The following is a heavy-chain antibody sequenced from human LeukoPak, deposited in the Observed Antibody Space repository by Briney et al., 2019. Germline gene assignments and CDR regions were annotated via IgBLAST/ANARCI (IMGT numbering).Heavy chain of an antibody. Sequence: GGSLRLSCAASGFTFSSYGMHWVRQAPGKGLEWVAVILSDGSKEFYTDSVKGRFTISRDNSKNTLYLQMNSLRAEDTAVYYCARDSSSWDLFDYWGQGTLVTVSS. J-gene: IGHJ4*02. CDR1: GFTFSSYG. V-gene: IGHV3-33*01. D-gene: IGHD2-2*01. CDR3: ARDSSSWDLFDY. CDR2: ILSDGSKE.